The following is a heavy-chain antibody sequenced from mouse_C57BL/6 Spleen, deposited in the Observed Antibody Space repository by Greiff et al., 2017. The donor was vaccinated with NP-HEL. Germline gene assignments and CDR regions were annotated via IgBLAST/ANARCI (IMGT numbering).Heavy chain of an antibody. CDR1: GFTFSNYW. J-gene: IGHJ4*01. V-gene: IGHV6-3*01. CDR2: IRLKSDNYAT. CDR3: AAEDHDYAMDY. Sequence: EVKVEQSGGGLVQPGGSMKLSCVASGFTFSNYWMNWVRQSPEKGLEWVAQIRLKSDNYATHYAESVKGRFTISRDDSKSSVYLQMNNLRAEDTGIYYCAAEDHDYAMDYWGQGTSVTVSS.